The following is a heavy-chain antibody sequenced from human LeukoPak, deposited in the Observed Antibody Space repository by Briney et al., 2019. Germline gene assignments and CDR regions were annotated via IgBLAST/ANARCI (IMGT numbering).Heavy chain of an antibody. D-gene: IGHD2-2*01. CDR1: GGSINSYY. V-gene: IGHV4-59*01. J-gene: IGHJ6*03. CDR3: ARVPGDYCSSTSCYSSYYMVV. CDR2: ISYSGST. Sequence: PSETLSLTCTVSGGSINSYYWSWIRQPPGKGLEWIGYISYSGSTNYNPSLKSRVTISVDTSKDQFSLKLSSVTAADTAVYYCARVPGDYCSSTSCYSSYYMVVWGKGTTVTVSS.